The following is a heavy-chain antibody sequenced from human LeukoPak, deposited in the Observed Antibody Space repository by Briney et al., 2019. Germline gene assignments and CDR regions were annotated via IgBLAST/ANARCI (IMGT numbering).Heavy chain of an antibody. D-gene: IGHD3-22*01. CDR2: IYSGST. CDR3: ARVAYDSSGPGHYGMDV. Sequence: SETLSLTCTVSGASISSYYWNWIRQPAGKGLEWIGLIYSGSTDYNPSLKSRVTMSVDTSKNQFSLKLSSVTAADTAVYYCARVAYDSSGPGHYGMDVWGQGTTVTVSS. V-gene: IGHV4-4*07. J-gene: IGHJ6*02. CDR1: GASISSYY.